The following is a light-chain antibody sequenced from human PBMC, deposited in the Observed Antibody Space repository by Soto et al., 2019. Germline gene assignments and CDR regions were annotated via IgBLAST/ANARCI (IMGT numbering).Light chain of an antibody. V-gene: IGKV3-20*01. CDR1: QSISSSY. CDR3: QQYGSPWT. Sequence: EIVLTQSPGTLSLSPGERATLSCKATQSISSSYLAWYQQKPGQAPRLLIYGASDRATGIPDRFSGSGSGIDFTLTVSRLEPEDFAVYYCQQYGSPWTFGQGTKVEIK. CDR2: GAS. J-gene: IGKJ1*01.